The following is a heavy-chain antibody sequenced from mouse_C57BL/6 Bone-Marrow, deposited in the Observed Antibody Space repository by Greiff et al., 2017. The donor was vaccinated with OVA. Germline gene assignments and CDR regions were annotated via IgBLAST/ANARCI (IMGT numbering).Heavy chain of an antibody. J-gene: IGHJ3*01. Sequence: QVTLKESGPGILQSSQTLSLTCSFSGFSLSTSGMGVSWIRQPSGKGLEWLAHIYSDDDKRYNPSLKSRLTISKDTSRNQVFLKITSVDTADTATYYCARPYGRAWFAYWGQGTLVTVSA. D-gene: IGHD1-1*02. CDR2: IYSDDDK. CDR3: ARPYGRAWFAY. V-gene: IGHV8-12*01. CDR1: GFSLSTSGMG.